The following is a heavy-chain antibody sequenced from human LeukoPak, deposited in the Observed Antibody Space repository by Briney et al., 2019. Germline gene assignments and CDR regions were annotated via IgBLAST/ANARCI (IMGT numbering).Heavy chain of an antibody. D-gene: IGHD3-3*01. V-gene: IGHV4-4*07. J-gene: IGHJ4*02. CDR3: ARAPPKNYDFWCGYHPFDY. CDR2: IYTSGST. Sequence: PSETLSLTCTVSGGSISSYYWSWIRQPAGRGLEWIGRIYTSGSTNYNPSLKSRVTMSVDTSKNQFSLKLSSVTAADTAVYYCARAPPKNYDFWCGYHPFDYWGQGTLVTVSS. CDR1: GGSISSYY.